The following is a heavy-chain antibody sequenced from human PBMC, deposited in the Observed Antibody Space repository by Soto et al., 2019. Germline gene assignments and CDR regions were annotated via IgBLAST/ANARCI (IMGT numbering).Heavy chain of an antibody. J-gene: IGHJ4*02. CDR3: ARDLSYMNFDY. Sequence: QVQLVQSGAEVKKPGASVKVSCKASGYTFTSYGISWVRQAPGQGLEWMGWINPYNGNTNYAQKVQDRVTMTTDTSTSTAYMEMRSLRSDDTAVYYCARDLSYMNFDYWGQGTLVTVSS. CDR2: INPYNGNT. D-gene: IGHD3-10*01. CDR1: GYTFTSYG. V-gene: IGHV1-18*01.